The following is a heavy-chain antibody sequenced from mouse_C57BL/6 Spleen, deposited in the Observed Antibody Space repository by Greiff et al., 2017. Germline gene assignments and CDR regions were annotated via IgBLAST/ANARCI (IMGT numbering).Heavy chain of an antibody. CDR1: GYTFTDYE. CDR3: TRNYGSRWYFDV. Sequence: QVQLKQSGAELVRPGASVTLSCKASGYTFTDYEMHWVKQTPVHGLEWIGAIDPETGGTAYNQKFKGKAILTADKSSSTAYMELRSLTSEDSAVYYCTRNYGSRWYFDVWGTGTTVTVSS. D-gene: IGHD1-1*01. CDR2: IDPETGGT. J-gene: IGHJ1*03. V-gene: IGHV1-15*01.